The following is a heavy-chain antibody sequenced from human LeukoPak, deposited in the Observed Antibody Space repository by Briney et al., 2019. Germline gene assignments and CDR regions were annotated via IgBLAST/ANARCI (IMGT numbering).Heavy chain of an antibody. CDR1: GYTFTSYY. V-gene: IGHV1-46*01. J-gene: IGHJ4*02. D-gene: IGHD7-27*01. CDR3: ARSSRGLGILIGY. CDR2: INPSGGST. Sequence: ASVTVSCKASGYTFTSYYMHWVRQAPGQGLERMGIINPSGGSTSYAQKFQGRVTMTRDTSTSTVYMELSSLRSEDTAVYYCARSSRGLGILIGYWGQGTLVTVSS.